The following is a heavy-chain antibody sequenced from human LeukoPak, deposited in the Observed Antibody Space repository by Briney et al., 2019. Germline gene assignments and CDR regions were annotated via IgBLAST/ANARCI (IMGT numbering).Heavy chain of an antibody. V-gene: IGHV1-8*01. CDR1: GYTFTSYD. J-gene: IGHJ6*02. CDR2: MNPNSGNT. CDR3: ASFIKDRYYYYYGMDV. Sequence: ASVTVSCKASGYTFTSYDINWVRQATGQGLEWMGWMNPNSGNTGYAQKFQGRVTMTRNTSISTAYMELSSLRSEDTAVYCCASFIKDRYYYYYGMDVWGQGTTVTVSS.